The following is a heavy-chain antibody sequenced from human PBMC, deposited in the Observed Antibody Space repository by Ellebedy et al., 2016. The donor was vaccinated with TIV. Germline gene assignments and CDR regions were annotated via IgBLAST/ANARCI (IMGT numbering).Heavy chain of an antibody. V-gene: IGHV3-30*04. J-gene: IGHJ4*02. CDR2: ISYDGSHQ. D-gene: IGHD5-18*01. CDR1: GFTFSSHA. Sequence: GESLKISCAASGFTFSSHAMHWVRQAPGKGLEWVAVISYDGSHQYYAESVKGRFTISRDNAKNTLYLQMNSLRVEDTGIYYCARDGGYSYGFVPGGYWGQGTLVTVSS. CDR3: ARDGGYSYGFVPGGY.